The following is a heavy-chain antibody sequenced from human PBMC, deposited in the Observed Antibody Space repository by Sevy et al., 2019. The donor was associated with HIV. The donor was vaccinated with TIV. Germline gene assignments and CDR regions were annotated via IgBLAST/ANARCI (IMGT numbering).Heavy chain of an antibody. V-gene: IGHV3-21*01. CDR2: ISSSSSYI. Sequence: GGSLRLSCAASGFTFSSYSMNWVRQAPGKGLEWVSSISSSSSYIYYADSVKGRFTISRDNAKNSLYLQMNSLGAEDTAVYYCGRGPGDYVWGSYRPTFDYWGQGTLVTVSS. CDR1: GFTFSSYS. D-gene: IGHD3-16*02. CDR3: GRGPGDYVWGSYRPTFDY. J-gene: IGHJ4*02.